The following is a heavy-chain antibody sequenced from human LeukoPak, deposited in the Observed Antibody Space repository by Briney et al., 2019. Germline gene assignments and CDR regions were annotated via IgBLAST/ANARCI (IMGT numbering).Heavy chain of an antibody. CDR1: GFTFSGYS. J-gene: IGHJ5*02. Sequence: GGSLRLSCAASGFTFSGYSMNWVRQAPGKGLEWVSSISSRSSYIYYADSVKGRFTISRDNAKNSLYLQMNSLRAEDTAVYYCARGLVGAINWFDPWGQGTLVTVSS. V-gene: IGHV3-21*01. CDR3: ARGLVGAINWFDP. D-gene: IGHD1-26*01. CDR2: ISSRSSYI.